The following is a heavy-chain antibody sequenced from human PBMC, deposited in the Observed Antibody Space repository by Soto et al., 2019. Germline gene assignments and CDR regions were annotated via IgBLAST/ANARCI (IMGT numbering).Heavy chain of an antibody. CDR3: ARDAGKQLVRRGFYSYDMHV. J-gene: IGHJ6*03. Sequence: EVQLVESGGGLVKPGGSLRLSCAASGVTFSSFSFNWVRQAPGKGLEWVAFILSNSASIYYADSVKGRFTISRDNAKNSLYLQMNSLKDEDAAVYYCARDAGKQLVRRGFYSYDMHVWGKGTAVTVSS. CDR2: ILSNSASI. V-gene: IGHV3-21*01. CDR1: GVTFSSFS. D-gene: IGHD6-6*01.